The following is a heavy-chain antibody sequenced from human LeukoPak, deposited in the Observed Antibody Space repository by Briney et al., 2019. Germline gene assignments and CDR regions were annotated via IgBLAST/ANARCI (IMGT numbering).Heavy chain of an antibody. CDR2: INHSGST. Sequence: SETLSLTCTVSGGSISSGSYYWSWIRQPAGKGLEWIGEINHSGSTNYNPSLKSRVTISVDTSKNQFSLKLSSVTAADTAVYYCARLRDDILTGYPFDYWGQGTLVTVSS. D-gene: IGHD3-9*01. CDR1: GGSISSGSYY. V-gene: IGHV4-61*10. J-gene: IGHJ4*02. CDR3: ARLRDDILTGYPFDY.